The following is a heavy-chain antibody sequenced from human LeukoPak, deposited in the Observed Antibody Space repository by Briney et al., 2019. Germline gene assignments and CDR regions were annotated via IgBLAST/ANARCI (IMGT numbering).Heavy chain of an antibody. CDR3: ARDLTSVPTP. CDR2: ISSTGFTT. V-gene: IGHV3-48*02. J-gene: IGHJ5*02. D-gene: IGHD4-17*01. Sequence: PGGSLRLSCAASGFIFSSHSMNWVRQAPGKGLEWVSYISSTGFTTHYADSVKARFTISRDNAKNSLYLQMNSLRDEDTAVYYCARDLTSVPTPWGQGTLVTVSS. CDR1: GFIFSSHS.